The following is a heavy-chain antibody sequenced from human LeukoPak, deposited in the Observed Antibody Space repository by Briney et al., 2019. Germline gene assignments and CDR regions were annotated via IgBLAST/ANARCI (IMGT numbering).Heavy chain of an antibody. CDR2: INPTGGST. D-gene: IGHD2-2*01. V-gene: IGHV1-46*01. CDR3: ARGAYILGFCSSTSCSPSLSQASD. CDR1: GYTFPSYF. J-gene: IGHJ4*02. Sequence: ASVKVSCKASGYTFPSYFMHWVRQAPGQGLEWMGIINPTGGSTTYAQKFQGRVTMTRDTSTSTVYMELSSLRSDDTAVYYCARGAYILGFCSSTSCSPSLSQASDWGQGTLVTVSS.